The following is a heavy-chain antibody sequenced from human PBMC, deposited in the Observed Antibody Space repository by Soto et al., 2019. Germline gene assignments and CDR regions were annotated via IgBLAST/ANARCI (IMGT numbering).Heavy chain of an antibody. D-gene: IGHD3-3*02. J-gene: IGHJ4*02. CDR3: ARGTRIFGVEFDY. Sequence: EASVKVSCKASGYTFTSYDINWVRQATGQGLEWMGWMNPNSGNTGYAQKFQGRVTMTRNTSISTAYMELSSLRSEDTAVYYCARGTRIFGVEFDYWGQGTLVTVSS. V-gene: IGHV1-8*01. CDR1: GYTFTSYD. CDR2: MNPNSGNT.